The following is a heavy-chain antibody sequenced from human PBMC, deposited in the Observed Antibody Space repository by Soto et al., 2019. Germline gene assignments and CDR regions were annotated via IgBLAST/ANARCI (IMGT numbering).Heavy chain of an antibody. CDR1: GYTFTSYG. V-gene: IGHV1-18*01. CDR2: ISAYNSNT. Sequence: QVQLVQSGAEVKKPGASVKVSCKASGYTFTSYGISWVRQAPGQGLEWMGWISAYNSNTNYAQKLQGRVTMTTDTSTSTAYMELRSLRSDDTAVYYCARRRGPEEMAEEVWFDPWGQGTLVTVSS. CDR3: ARRRGPEEMAEEVWFDP. J-gene: IGHJ5*02. D-gene: IGHD6-19*01.